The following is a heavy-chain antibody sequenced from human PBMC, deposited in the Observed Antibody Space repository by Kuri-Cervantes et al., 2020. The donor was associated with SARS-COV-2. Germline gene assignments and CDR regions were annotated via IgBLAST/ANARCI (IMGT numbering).Heavy chain of an antibody. CDR3: ARDVSALDV. CDR2: IKQDGSEK. D-gene: IGHD5/OR15-5a*01. CDR1: GFTFSSYW. V-gene: IGHV3-7*01. J-gene: IGHJ6*04. Sequence: GESLKISCAASGFTFSSYWMSWVRQAPGKGLEWVANIKQDGSEKYYVDSVKGRFTISRDNAKNSLYMQMSSLRAEDTAVYYCARDVSALDVWGKGTTVTVSS.